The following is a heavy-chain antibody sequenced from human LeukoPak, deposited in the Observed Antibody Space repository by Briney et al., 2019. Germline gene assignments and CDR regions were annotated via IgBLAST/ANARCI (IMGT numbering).Heavy chain of an antibody. CDR1: GFTFCDYA. CDR3: TRDRGAYNLYDY. D-gene: IGHD1-1*01. CDR2: IRSKAYGETA. Sequence: SGGSLRLSCTASGFTFCDYAMSWVRQGPGKGREWGGFIRSKAYGETADYAASVKGRFTISRDDSKAIAYLQMNSLKTEDTAVYHCTRDRGAYNLYDYWGQGTLVTVSS. J-gene: IGHJ4*02. V-gene: IGHV3-49*04.